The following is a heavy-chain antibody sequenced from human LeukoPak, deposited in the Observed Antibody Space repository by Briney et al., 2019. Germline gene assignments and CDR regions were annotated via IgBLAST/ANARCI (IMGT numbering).Heavy chain of an antibody. Sequence: PGGSLRLSCLASGFTFSNYAMSWVRQAPGKGLEWVSGITISGRTAYYADSVKGQFTISRDNAKSSSCLQMDSLRAGDTAVYYCAREDGSQLDYWGRGTLVTVSS. CDR1: GFTFSNYA. D-gene: IGHD1-26*01. CDR2: ITISGRTA. CDR3: AREDGSQLDY. V-gene: IGHV3-48*03. J-gene: IGHJ4*02.